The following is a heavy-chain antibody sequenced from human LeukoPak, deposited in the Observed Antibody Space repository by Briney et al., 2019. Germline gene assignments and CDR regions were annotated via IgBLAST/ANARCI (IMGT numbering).Heavy chain of an antibody. Sequence: ASVKVSCKASGYTFTSYYMHWVRQAPGQGLEWMGIINPSGGSTSYAQKFQGRVTMTRDTSTSTVYMELSSLRSEDTAVYYCARDYCSSTSCLYNWFDPWGQGTLVTVSS. V-gene: IGHV1-46*01. CDR1: GYTFTSYY. CDR2: INPSGGST. J-gene: IGHJ5*02. D-gene: IGHD2-2*01. CDR3: ARDYCSSTSCLYNWFDP.